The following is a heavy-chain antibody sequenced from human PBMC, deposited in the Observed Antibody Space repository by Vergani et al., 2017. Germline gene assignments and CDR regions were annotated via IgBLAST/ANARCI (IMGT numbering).Heavy chain of an antibody. J-gene: IGHJ4*02. V-gene: IGHV1-46*03. CDR1: GYTFTAYY. CDR3: AREPPLTGFFDY. D-gene: IGHD3-9*01. CDR2: ISPDGFST. Sequence: QVQLVQSGAEVGTPGASVKISCKASGYTFTAYYIHWVRQAPEQGLEWVGVISPDGFSTFYAQKFQGRVTITRDTSTSTVYVEVTSLRSDDTAVYYCAREPPLTGFFDYGGQGTLVTGSS.